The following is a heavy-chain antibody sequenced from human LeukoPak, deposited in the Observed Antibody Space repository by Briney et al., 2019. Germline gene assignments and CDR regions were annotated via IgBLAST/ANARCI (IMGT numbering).Heavy chain of an antibody. V-gene: IGHV3-33*06. CDR3: VKDPRDTYGTNWFVS. D-gene: IGHD2-21*01. Sequence: GRSLRLSCEASGFTFSHVGMHWVRQAPGKGLEWVAVIRSDATNQFYADFVKGRFTISRDNSKKTLYLQMSGLRVEDTAMYYCVKDPRDTYGTNWFVSWGQGTLLIVSS. CDR1: GFTFSHVG. CDR2: IRSDATNQ. J-gene: IGHJ5*01.